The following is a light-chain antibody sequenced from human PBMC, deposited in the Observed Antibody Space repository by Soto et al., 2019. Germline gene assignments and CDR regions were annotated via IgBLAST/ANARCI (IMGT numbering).Light chain of an antibody. CDR1: SGHSTYA. V-gene: IGLV4-69*01. Sequence: QSVLTQSPSASASLGASVKLTCTLSSGHSTYAIAWHQQRPTKGPRYLMKINNDGSHIKGDEIPDRFSGSSSGAERYLIISSLQSEDEADYYCQTWGTGLRVFGGGTKLTVL. CDR3: QTWGTGLRV. CDR2: INNDGSH. J-gene: IGLJ2*01.